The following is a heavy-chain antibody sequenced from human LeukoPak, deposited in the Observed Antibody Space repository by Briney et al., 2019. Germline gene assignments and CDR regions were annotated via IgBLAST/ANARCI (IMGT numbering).Heavy chain of an antibody. Sequence: GGSLRLSCAGSGFTFSSYAMNWVRQAPGKGLEWVSAISGSGGSIHYADSVRGRFTISRDNSKNTLILQMNSLRDEDTAVYYCAKVPRSGTDYWGQGTLVTDSS. CDR3: AKVPRSGTDY. D-gene: IGHD1-26*01. J-gene: IGHJ4*02. V-gene: IGHV3-23*01. CDR2: ISGSGGSI. CDR1: GFTFSSYA.